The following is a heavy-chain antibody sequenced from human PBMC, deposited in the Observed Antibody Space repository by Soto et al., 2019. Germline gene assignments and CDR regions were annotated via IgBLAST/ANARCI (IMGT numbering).Heavy chain of an antibody. Sequence: PGGSLRLSCAASGFTFSDYYMSWIRQAPGKGLEWVSYISSSGSTIYYADSVKGRFTISRDNAKNSLYLQMNSLRAEDTAVYYCATGIVLMVYDMAHGDYWGQGTLVTVSS. J-gene: IGHJ4*02. V-gene: IGHV3-11*01. CDR1: GFTFSDYY. CDR2: ISSSGSTI. CDR3: ATGIVLMVYDMAHGDY. D-gene: IGHD2-8*01.